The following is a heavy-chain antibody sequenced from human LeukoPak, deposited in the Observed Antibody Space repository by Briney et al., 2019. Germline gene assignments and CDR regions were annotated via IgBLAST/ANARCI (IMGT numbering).Heavy chain of an antibody. CDR1: TGSISGYY. V-gene: IGHV4-34*01. CDR2: TNHSGTT. Sequence: SETLSLTCAVYTGSISGYYWSWIRQPPGKGREWIGETNHSGTTNYNPSLKSRVTISVVTSKNQFSLKLSSVTAADTAVYYCVRALPHFDCWGQGTLVTVSS. J-gene: IGHJ4*02. CDR3: VRALPHFDC.